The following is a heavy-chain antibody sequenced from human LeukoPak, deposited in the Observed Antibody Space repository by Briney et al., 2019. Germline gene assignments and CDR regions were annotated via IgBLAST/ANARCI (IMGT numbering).Heavy chain of an antibody. V-gene: IGHV3-48*03. J-gene: IGHJ4*02. Sequence: PGGSLRLSCAASGFTFSSFEMNWVRQAPGKGLEWISYITSSSDTIYYAESVRSRFTFSRDNAKNSLYLQMNSLRAEDTAVYYCTRDGCTSTNCQWFDCWGQGTLVTVSS. CDR3: TRDGCTSTNCQWFDC. CDR1: GFTFSSFE. D-gene: IGHD2-2*01. CDR2: ITSSSDTI.